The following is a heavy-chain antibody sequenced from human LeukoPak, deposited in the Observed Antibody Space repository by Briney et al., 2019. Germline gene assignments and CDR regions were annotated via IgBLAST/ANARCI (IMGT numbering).Heavy chain of an antibody. CDR1: GFTFSDYY. CDR2: ISSSGSTI. Sequence: GGSLRLSCAASGFTFSDYYMSWIRRAPGKGLEWVSYISSSGSTIYYADSVKGRFTISRDNAKNSLYLQMNSLRAEDTAVYYCAREDCSSTSCSWFDPWGQGTLVTVSS. J-gene: IGHJ5*02. V-gene: IGHV3-11*01. D-gene: IGHD2-2*01. CDR3: AREDCSSTSCSWFDP.